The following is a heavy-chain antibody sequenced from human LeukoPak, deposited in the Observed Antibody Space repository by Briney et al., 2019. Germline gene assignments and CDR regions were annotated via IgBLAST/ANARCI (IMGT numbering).Heavy chain of an antibody. CDR1: GFTFIYYA. J-gene: IGHJ4*02. V-gene: IGHV3-64D*06. CDR2: ISSNGGNT. CDR3: VKDRGQSIETAGHFDY. D-gene: IGHD5-24*01. Sequence: PGGSLRLSCSASGFTFIYYAMHWVRQAPGKGLEYVSGISSNGGNTYYADSVKGRFTMSRANTNNTLYLQMSSLRAEDTALYYCVKDRGQSIETAGHFDYWGQGTLVTVSS.